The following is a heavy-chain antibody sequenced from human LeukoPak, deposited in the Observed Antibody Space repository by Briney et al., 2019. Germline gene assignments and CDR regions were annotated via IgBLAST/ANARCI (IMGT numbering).Heavy chain of an antibody. Sequence: VASGKVSCKASGGTFTSYAISWVRQGPGQGLEWIGGIIPIFGTANYAQKFQGRVTITTDESTSTAYVELSSLRAEDTAVYYSPSLTCVFQGRVDWGQGNLLTVSS. D-gene: IGHD1-14*01. CDR2: IIPIFGTA. CDR3: PSLTCVFQGRVD. J-gene: IGHJ4*02. CDR1: GGTFTSYA. V-gene: IGHV1-69*05.